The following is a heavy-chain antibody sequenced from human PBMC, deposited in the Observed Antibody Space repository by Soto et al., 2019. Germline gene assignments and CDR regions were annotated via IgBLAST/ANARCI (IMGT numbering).Heavy chain of an antibody. V-gene: IGHV3-23*01. D-gene: IGHD3-10*01. J-gene: IGHJ4*02. Sequence: EVQLLESGGGLVQPGGSLRLSCAASGFTFSSYAMSWVRQAPGKGLEWVSAISGSGGSTYYADSVKGRFTISRDNSKNTLDLQMNSLRAEDTAVYYCAKQIFPRGSAALYFDYWGQGSLVTVSS. CDR1: GFTFSSYA. CDR2: ISGSGGST. CDR3: AKQIFPRGSAALYFDY.